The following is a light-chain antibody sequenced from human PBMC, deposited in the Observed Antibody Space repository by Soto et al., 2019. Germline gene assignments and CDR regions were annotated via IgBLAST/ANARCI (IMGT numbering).Light chain of an antibody. CDR1: QSVSSN. Sequence: EIVVTQSPATLSVSPGERATLSCRASQSVSSNLDWYQHKPAQAPRLLIYGASTRSTGIPASFSGRWSGTESTLTISILQSEDFAVYYFQKYNKWPTFGQGTKVEIK. J-gene: IGKJ1*01. CDR2: GAS. V-gene: IGKV3-15*01. CDR3: QKYNKWPT.